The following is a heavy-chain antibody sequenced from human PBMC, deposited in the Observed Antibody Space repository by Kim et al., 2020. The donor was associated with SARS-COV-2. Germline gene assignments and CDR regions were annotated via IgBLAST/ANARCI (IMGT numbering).Heavy chain of an antibody. D-gene: IGHD3-22*01. J-gene: IGHJ6*02. CDR2: IYSGGST. Sequence: GGSLRLSCAASGFTFSSNYMSWVRQAPGKGLEWVSVIYSGGSTSYADSVKGRFTISRDNSKNTLYLQMNSLRAEDTAVYYCARDLYVGYYDRYYYGMDVWGQGTTVTVSS. CDR1: GFTFSSNY. CDR3: ARDLYVGYYDRYYYGMDV. V-gene: IGHV3-53*01.